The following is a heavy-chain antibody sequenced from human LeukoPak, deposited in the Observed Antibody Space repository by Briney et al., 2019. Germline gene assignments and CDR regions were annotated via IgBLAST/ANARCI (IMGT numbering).Heavy chain of an antibody. CDR2: INPNSGNT. V-gene: IGHV1-18*04. J-gene: IGHJ5*02. Sequence: ASVNVSCKASGYTFTGYYMHWVRQAPGQGLEWMGWINPNSGNTNYAQKLQGRVTMTTDTSTSTAYMELRSLRSDDTAVYYCAREWIVGATGWFDPWGQATLVTVSS. CDR1: GYTFTGYY. CDR3: AREWIVGATGWFDP. D-gene: IGHD1-26*01.